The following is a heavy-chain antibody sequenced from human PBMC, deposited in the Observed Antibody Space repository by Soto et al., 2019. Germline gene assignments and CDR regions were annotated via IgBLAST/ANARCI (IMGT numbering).Heavy chain of an antibody. V-gene: IGHV3-23*01. CDR3: AKILATSEYYCYGLDV. CDR1: GFTFSSYA. Sequence: GGSLRLSCLASGFTFSSYAMDWVRQAPGKGLESISSISASGDRTYYADSVKGRFTISRDNSKNLLFLQMNSLRAEDTAVYYCAKILATSEYYCYGLDVWGQGAAVTVSS. CDR2: ISASGDRT. D-gene: IGHD2-2*01. J-gene: IGHJ6*02.